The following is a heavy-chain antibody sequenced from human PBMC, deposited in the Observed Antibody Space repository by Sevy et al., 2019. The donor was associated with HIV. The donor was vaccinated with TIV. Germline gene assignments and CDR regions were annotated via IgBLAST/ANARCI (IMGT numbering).Heavy chain of an antibody. J-gene: IGHJ6*02. CDR3: AGDILTGSEDYYYGMDV. Sequence: GGSLRLSCAASGFTVSSNYMSWVRQAPGKGLEWVSVIYSGGSTYYADSVKGRFTISRDNSKNTLYLQMNSLRAEDTAVYYCAGDILTGSEDYYYGMDVWGQGTTVTVSS. CDR1: GFTVSSNY. D-gene: IGHD3-9*01. V-gene: IGHV3-53*01. CDR2: IYSGGST.